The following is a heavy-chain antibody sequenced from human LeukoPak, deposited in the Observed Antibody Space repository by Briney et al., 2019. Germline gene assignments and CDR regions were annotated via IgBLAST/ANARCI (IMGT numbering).Heavy chain of an antibody. Sequence: PGGSLRLSCAASGFTFSSYSMNWVRQAPGKGLEWVSSISSSSSYIYYADSVKGRFTISRDNAKNSLYLQMNSLRAEDTAVYYCARPTTNDYDFWSGYPYYYYYYMDVWGKGTTVTVSS. CDR2: ISSSSSYI. CDR1: GFTFSSYS. D-gene: IGHD3-3*01. J-gene: IGHJ6*03. V-gene: IGHV3-21*01. CDR3: ARPTTNDYDFWSGYPYYYYYYMDV.